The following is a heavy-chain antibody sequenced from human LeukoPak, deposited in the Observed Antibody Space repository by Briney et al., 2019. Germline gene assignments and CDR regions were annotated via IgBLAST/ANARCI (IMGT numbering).Heavy chain of an antibody. CDR3: ARDGWSLDSWRDYYNGY. CDR1: GYTFNTYG. J-gene: IGHJ4*02. V-gene: IGHV1-18*01. CDR2: ISAYKGHT. D-gene: IGHD3-3*01. Sequence: ASVKVSCKASGYTFNTYGITWVRQGPGQGLEWMGWISAYKGHTQSAQKVQGRVTMTTDTSTNTAYMELRSLRSDDTAVYYCARDGWSLDSWRDYYNGYWGQGTLVTVSS.